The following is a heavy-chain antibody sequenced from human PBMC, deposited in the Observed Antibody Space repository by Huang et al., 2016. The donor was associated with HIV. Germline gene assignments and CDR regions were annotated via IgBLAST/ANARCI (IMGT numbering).Heavy chain of an antibody. V-gene: IGHV3-30*04. Sequence: QVQLVESGGGVVQPGRSLRLSCAASGFTFTNYAMHWVRQAPGKGLEWVTLISYTVSNIYYTDSVKGRFSISRDNSKSTMFLHMNRLRFEDTAVYYCARGRDGRSGFYFGDFDNWGQGILVTVSS. CDR3: ARGRDGRSGFYFGDFDN. J-gene: IGHJ4*02. CDR1: GFTFTNYA. D-gene: IGHD3-22*01. CDR2: ISYTVSNI.